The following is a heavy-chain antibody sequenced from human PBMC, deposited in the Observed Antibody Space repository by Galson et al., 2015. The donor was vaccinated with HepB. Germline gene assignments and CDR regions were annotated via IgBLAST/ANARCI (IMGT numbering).Heavy chain of an antibody. CDR3: ARGAIFGVDYYYYGMDV. Sequence: SVKVSCKASGGTFSSYAISWVRQAPGQGLEWMGGIIPIFGTANYAQKFQGRVTITADESTSTAYMELSSLRSEDTAVYYCARGAIFGVDYYYYGMDVWGQGTTVTVSS. CDR1: GGTFSSYA. CDR2: IIPIFGTA. D-gene: IGHD3-3*01. J-gene: IGHJ6*02. V-gene: IGHV1-69*13.